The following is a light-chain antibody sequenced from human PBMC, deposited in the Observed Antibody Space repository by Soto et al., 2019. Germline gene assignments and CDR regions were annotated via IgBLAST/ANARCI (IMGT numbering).Light chain of an antibody. CDR2: GAS. Sequence: EIVLTQSPGTLSLSPGERATLSCRASQSVSSSYLAWYQQKPGQAPSLLIYGASSRATGIPDRFSGSGSGTDFTLNISRLEPDDFAVYYCQQYGSSPLTFGGGTKVEIK. J-gene: IGKJ4*01. CDR3: QQYGSSPLT. V-gene: IGKV3-20*01. CDR1: QSVSSSY.